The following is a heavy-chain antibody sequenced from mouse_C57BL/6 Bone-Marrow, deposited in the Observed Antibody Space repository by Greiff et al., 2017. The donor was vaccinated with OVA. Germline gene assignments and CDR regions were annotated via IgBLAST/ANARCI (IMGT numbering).Heavy chain of an antibody. CDR2: INPSTGGT. J-gene: IGHJ3*01. D-gene: IGHD1-1*01. CDR3: ARDYYGSSYGGFAY. Sequence: VQLQHSGPELVKPGASVKISCKASGYSFTGYYMNWVKQSPEKSLEWIGEINPSTGGTTYNQKFKAKATLTVDKSSSTAYMQLKSLTSEDSAVYYCARDYYGSSYGGFAYWGQGTLVTVSA. V-gene: IGHV1-42*01. CDR1: GYSFTGYY.